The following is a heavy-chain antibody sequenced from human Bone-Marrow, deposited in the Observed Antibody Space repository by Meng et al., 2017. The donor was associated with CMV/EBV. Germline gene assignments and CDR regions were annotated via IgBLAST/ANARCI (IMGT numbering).Heavy chain of an antibody. CDR1: GGTFSSYA. CDR3: ARCMVRGVTHYYYYYGMDV. Sequence: SVKVSCKASGGTFSSYAISWVQQAPGQGLEWMGGIIPILGIANYAQKFQGRVTITADKSTSTAYMELSSLRSEDTAVYYCARCMVRGVTHYYYYYGMDVWGQGTTVTVSS. V-gene: IGHV1-69*10. J-gene: IGHJ6*02. CDR2: IIPILGIA. D-gene: IGHD3-10*01.